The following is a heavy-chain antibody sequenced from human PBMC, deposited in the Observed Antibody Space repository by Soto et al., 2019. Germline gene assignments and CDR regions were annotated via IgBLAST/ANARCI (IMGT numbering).Heavy chain of an antibody. CDR3: AKEKLPIVVVPATTPGHYGMDV. J-gene: IGHJ6*02. CDR1: GFTFSSYA. V-gene: IGHV3-23*01. Sequence: GGSLRLSCAASGFTFSSYAMSWVRQAPGKGLEWVSAISGSGGSTYYADSVKGRFTISRDNSKNTLYLQMNSLRAEDTAVYYCAKEKLPIVVVPATTPGHYGMDVWGQGTTVTVSS. CDR2: ISGSGGST. D-gene: IGHD2-2*01.